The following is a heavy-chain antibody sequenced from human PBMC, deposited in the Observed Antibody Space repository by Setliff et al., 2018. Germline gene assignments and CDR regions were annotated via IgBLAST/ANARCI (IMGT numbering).Heavy chain of an antibody. CDR1: GGSISSSSYY. V-gene: IGHV4-39*07. Sequence: PSETLSLTCTVSGGSISSSSYYWGWIRQPPGKGLEWIGSIYYSGSTYYNPSLKSRVTISVDTSKNQFSLKLSSVTAADTAVYYCARVRRQWLARAFDIWGQGTMVTVSS. J-gene: IGHJ3*02. CDR3: ARVRRQWLARAFDI. CDR2: IYYSGST. D-gene: IGHD6-19*01.